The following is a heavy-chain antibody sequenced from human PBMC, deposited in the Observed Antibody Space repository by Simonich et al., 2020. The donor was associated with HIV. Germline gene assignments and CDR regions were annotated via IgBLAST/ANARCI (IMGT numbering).Heavy chain of an antibody. CDR2: ISWDDDK. J-gene: IGHJ4*02. Sequence: QITLKESGPTLVKPTQTLTLTCPFSGFSLRTSGVGVGWIRQPPGKALEWLALISWDDDKSYSPSLKSRLTITKDTSKNQVVLTMTNMDPVDTATYYCAHRRLNWGGDYFDYWGQGTLVTVSS. V-gene: IGHV2-5*02. CDR1: GFSLRTSGVG. D-gene: IGHD7-27*01. CDR3: AHRRLNWGGDYFDY.